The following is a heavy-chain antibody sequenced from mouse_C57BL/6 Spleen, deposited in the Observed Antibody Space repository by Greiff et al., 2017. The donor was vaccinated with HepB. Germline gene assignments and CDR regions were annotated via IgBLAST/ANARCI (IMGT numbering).Heavy chain of an antibody. CDR3: ALGRSTIDY. CDR2: IYPGSGST. Sequence: VQLQESGAELARPGASVKLSCKASGYTFTSYGISWVKQRTGQGLEWIGDIYPGSGSTNYNEKFKSKATLTVDTSSSTAYMQLSSLTSEDSAVYYCALGRSTIDYWGQGTTLTVSS. J-gene: IGHJ2*01. D-gene: IGHD2-1*01. CDR1: GYTFTSYG. V-gene: IGHV1-81*01.